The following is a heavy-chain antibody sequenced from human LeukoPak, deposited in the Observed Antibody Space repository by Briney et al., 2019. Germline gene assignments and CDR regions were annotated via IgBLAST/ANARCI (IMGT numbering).Heavy chain of an antibody. D-gene: IGHD1-26*01. CDR3: AADAGSYYTVSSFDI. CDR2: IVVGSGNT. CDR1: GYTFTSYA. J-gene: IGHJ3*02. V-gene: IGHV1-58*02. Sequence: ASVKVSCKASGYTFTSYAMQWVRQARGQRLEWIGWIVVGSGNTNYAQKFQERVTITRDMSTSTAYMELSSLRSEDTAVYYCAADAGSYYTVSSFDIWGQGTMVTVSS.